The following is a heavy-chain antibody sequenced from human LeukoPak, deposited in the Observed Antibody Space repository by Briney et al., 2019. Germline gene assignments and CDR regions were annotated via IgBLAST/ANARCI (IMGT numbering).Heavy chain of an antibody. CDR1: GCTFTNNY. Sequence: ASVKVSCKASGCTFTNNYINWVRQAPGKGLEWMGGINPNSGATNYAQMFQGRVTMTRDTSISTAYMELSSLRSDDTALYYCARSRAFNIWGQGTMVTVSS. J-gene: IGHJ3*02. CDR3: ARSRAFNI. CDR2: INPNSGAT. V-gene: IGHV1-2*02.